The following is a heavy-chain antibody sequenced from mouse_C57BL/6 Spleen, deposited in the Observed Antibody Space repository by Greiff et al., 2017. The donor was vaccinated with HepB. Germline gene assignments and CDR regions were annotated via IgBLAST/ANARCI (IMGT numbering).Heavy chain of an antibody. CDR3: ARRGYGNYAFDD. CDR2: IYPGSGNT. V-gene: IGHV1-66*01. CDR1: GYSFTSYY. J-gene: IGHJ2*01. Sequence: QVQLKESGPELVKPGASVKISCKASGYSFTSYYIHWVKQRPGQGLEWIGWIYPGSGNTKYNEKFKGKATLTADTSSSTAYMQLSSLTSEDSAVYYCARRGYGNYAFDDWGKGTTLTVSS. D-gene: IGHD2-10*02.